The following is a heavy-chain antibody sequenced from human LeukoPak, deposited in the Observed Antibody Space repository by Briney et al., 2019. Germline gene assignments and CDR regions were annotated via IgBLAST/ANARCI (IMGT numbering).Heavy chain of an antibody. J-gene: IGHJ4*02. Sequence: GGSLRLSCAASGFTFSSYSMNWVRQAPGKGLEWVSVLYSGGSTYYADSVKGRFTISRDNSKNTLFLQMNSLRAEDTAVYYCARQRYSSDRIDYWGQGTLVTVSS. D-gene: IGHD6-19*01. CDR2: LYSGGST. CDR3: ARQRYSSDRIDY. CDR1: GFTFSSYS. V-gene: IGHV3-66*04.